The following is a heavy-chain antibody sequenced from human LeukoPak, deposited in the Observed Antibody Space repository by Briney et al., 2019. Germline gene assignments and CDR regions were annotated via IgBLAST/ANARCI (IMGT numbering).Heavy chain of an antibody. CDR1: GYTFTSYD. J-gene: IGHJ4*02. CDR2: MNPNSGNT. Sequence: ASVKVSCKASGYTFTSYDINWVRQATGQGFAWMGWMNPNSGNTGYAQKFQGRVTMTRNTSISTAYMELSSLRSEDTAVYYCARGKNFPSGGSYPDYWGQGTLVTVSS. V-gene: IGHV1-8*01. CDR3: ARGKNFPSGGSYPDY. D-gene: IGHD1-26*01.